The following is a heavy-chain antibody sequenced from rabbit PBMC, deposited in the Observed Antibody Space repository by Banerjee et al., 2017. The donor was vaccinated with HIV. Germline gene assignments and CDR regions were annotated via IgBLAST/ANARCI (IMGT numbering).Heavy chain of an antibody. Sequence: QLKESGGGLVQPGGSLKLSCKASGFDFSSYYMSWVRQAPGKGLEWIGYIDPVFGSTYYASWVNGRFTISSHNAQNTLYLQLNSLTAADTATYFCARAGGFEKYFNLWGPGTL. D-gene: IGHD1-1*01. CDR2: IDPVFGST. J-gene: IGHJ4*01. V-gene: IGHV1S7*01. CDR1: GFDFSSYY. CDR3: ARAGGFEKYFNL.